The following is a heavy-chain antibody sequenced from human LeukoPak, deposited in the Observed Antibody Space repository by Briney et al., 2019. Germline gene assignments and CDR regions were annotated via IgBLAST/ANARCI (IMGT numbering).Heavy chain of an antibody. V-gene: IGHV4-39*07. J-gene: IGHJ4*02. D-gene: IGHD3-10*01. Sequence: SQTLSLTCTVSGGSISSGSYYWGWIRQPPGKGLEWIGSIYYSGRTSYNPSLKSRVTISVDASKNQFSLKVNSLTAADTALYYCARVTYYYLSFDYWGQGTLVTVSS. CDR1: GGSISSGSYY. CDR3: ARVTYYYLSFDY. CDR2: IYYSGRT.